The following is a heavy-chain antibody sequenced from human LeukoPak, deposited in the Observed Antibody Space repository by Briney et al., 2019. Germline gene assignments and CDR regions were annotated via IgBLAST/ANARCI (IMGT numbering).Heavy chain of an antibody. D-gene: IGHD3-3*01. J-gene: IGHJ4*02. Sequence: SVKVSCKASGGTFSSYAISWVRQAPGQGLEWMGGIIPIFGTANYAQKFQGRVTITADESTSTAYMELSSLRSEDTAVYYCARGGARDITKRYYFDYWGQGTLVTVSS. V-gene: IGHV1-69*13. CDR2: IIPIFGTA. CDR3: ARGGARDITKRYYFDY. CDR1: GGTFSSYA.